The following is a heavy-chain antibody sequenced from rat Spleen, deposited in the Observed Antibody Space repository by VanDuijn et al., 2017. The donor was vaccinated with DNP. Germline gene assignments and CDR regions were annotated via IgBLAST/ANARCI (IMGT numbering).Heavy chain of an antibody. CDR2: INKDSSTI. CDR1: GFNFNDYW. CDR3: ARGPNYGGYLDYFDY. D-gene: IGHD1-11*01. J-gene: IGHJ2*01. Sequence: EVKLVESGGGLVQPGRSLKLSCAASGFNFNDYWMGWVRQAPGKGLEWIGQINKDSSTITYIPSLKDKFTISRDNAQNTLYLQMSKLISEDTAIYYCARGPNYGGYLDYFDYWGQGVMVTVSS. V-gene: IGHV4-2*01.